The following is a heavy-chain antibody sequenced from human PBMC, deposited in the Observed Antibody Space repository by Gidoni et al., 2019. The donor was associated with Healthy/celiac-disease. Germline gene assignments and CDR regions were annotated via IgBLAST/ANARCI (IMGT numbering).Heavy chain of an antibody. CDR2: INHSGST. V-gene: IGHV4-34*01. CDR3: ARGDIVVVPAAPPYWYFDL. CDR1: GGSFRGSS. Sequence: QVQLQQWGAGLLKPSETLSPTCAFHGGSFRGSSWSWIRQPPGKGLEWIGEINHSGSTNYNPSLKSRVTISVDTSKNQFSLKLSSVTAADTAVYYCARGDIVVVPAAPPYWYFDLWGRGTLVTVSS. J-gene: IGHJ2*01. D-gene: IGHD2-2*01.